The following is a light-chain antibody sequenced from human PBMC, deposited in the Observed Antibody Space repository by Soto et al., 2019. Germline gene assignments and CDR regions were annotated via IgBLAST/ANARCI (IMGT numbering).Light chain of an antibody. J-gene: IGKJ5*01. CDR1: QSVSSN. CDR3: QQYGSSPPT. CDR2: GAS. V-gene: IGKV3-20*01. Sequence: EIGLSQSPGTLSLTPGERATLSCRASQSVSSNLAWYQQNPGQAPRLLIYGASSRATGIPDRFSGSGSGTDFTLTISRLEPEDFAVYYCQQYGSSPPTFGQGTRLEIK.